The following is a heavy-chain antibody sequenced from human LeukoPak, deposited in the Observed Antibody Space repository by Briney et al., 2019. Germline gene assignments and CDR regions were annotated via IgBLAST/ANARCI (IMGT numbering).Heavy chain of an antibody. CDR1: GGSFSGCY. CDR3: ARGRGYGPYYYYYYMDV. Sequence: ASETLSLTCAVYGGSFSGCYWSWIRQPPGKGLEWIGEINHSGSTNYNPSLKSRVTISVDTSKNQFSLKLSSVTAADTAVYYCARGRGYGPYYYYYYMDVWGKGTTVTVSS. CDR2: INHSGST. D-gene: IGHD5-12*01. V-gene: IGHV4-34*01. J-gene: IGHJ6*03.